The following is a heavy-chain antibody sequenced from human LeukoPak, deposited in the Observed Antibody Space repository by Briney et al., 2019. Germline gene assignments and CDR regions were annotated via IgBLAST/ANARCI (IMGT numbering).Heavy chain of an antibody. Sequence: ASVKVSCKASGYTFTGYYMHWVRQAPGQGLEWMGWMNPNSGGTNYAQKFQRRVTMTRDTSISTAYMELSRLRSDDTAVYYCARGGGDYDWFDPWGQGTLVTVSS. CDR3: ARGGGDYDWFDP. CDR1: GYTFTGYY. V-gene: IGHV1-2*02. D-gene: IGHD4-17*01. CDR2: MNPNSGGT. J-gene: IGHJ5*02.